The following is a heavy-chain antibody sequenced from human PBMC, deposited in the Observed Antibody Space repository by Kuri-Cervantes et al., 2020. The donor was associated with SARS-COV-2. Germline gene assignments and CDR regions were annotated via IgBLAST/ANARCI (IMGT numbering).Heavy chain of an antibody. D-gene: IGHD5/OR15-5a*01. CDR1: GGTFSTAI. CDR3: ASDGVSRSPSLDF. CDR2: IMPALGMP. J-gene: IGHJ4*02. Sequence: SVKVSCKASGGTFSTAIISWVRQGPGQGLEWMGGIMPALGMPNYAQKFRDRVTITADTSTATAFLELSGLKSEDTALYYCASDGVSRSPSLDFWGQGTLVTVSS. V-gene: IGHV1-69*10.